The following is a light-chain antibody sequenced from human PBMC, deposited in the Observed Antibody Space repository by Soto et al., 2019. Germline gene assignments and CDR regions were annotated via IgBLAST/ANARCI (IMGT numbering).Light chain of an antibody. CDR1: LPVSRN. V-gene: IGKV3D-15*01. CDR2: DVS. Sequence: EIVLTQSPGTLSLSPGERVTLSCGASLPVSRNLAWHQQKPGQAPRLLIYDVSTRATGIPDRFSGSGSETEFTLTISSLQSEDFAVYYCQQYNDWPGTFGQGTKVDIK. CDR3: QQYNDWPGT. J-gene: IGKJ1*01.